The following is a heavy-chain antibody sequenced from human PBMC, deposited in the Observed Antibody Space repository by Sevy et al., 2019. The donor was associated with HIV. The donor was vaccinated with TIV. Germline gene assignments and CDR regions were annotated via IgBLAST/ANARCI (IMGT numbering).Heavy chain of an antibody. J-gene: IGHJ4*02. CDR2: ISSGGSTI. D-gene: IGHD2-2*02. Sequence: GGSLRLSCAASGFTFSDYYMSWIRQAPGKGLEWVSYISSGGSTIYYADSVKGRFTISRDNAKNSLYLQMNSLRAEDTAVYYWAGGGGDCSSTGCYNFDYWGQGTLVTVSS. CDR1: GFTFSDYY. V-gene: IGHV3-11*01. CDR3: AGGGGDCSSTGCYNFDY.